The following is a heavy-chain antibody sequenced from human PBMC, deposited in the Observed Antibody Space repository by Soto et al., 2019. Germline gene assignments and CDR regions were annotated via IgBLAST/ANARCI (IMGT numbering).Heavy chain of an antibody. CDR3: ARAVGIGYSYGSYYFDH. J-gene: IGHJ4*02. CDR2: IIPIFGTA. V-gene: IGHV1-69*13. D-gene: IGHD5-18*01. Sequence: ASVKVSCKASGGTFSSYAISWVRQAPGQGLEWMGGIIPIFGTANYAQKFQGRVTITADESTSTAYMELSSLRSEDTAVYYCARAVGIGYSYGSYYFDHWGQGTLVTVSS. CDR1: GGTFSSYA.